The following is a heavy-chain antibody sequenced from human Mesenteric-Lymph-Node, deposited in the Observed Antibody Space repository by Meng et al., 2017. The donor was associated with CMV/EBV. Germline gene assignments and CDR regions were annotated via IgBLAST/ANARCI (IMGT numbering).Heavy chain of an antibody. CDR3: TTDPVYCTNGVCSHFDY. J-gene: IGHJ4*02. CDR2: IKSNTDGGTT. CDR1: FSKAW. V-gene: IGHV3-15*01. Sequence: FSKAWRSWVRQAPGRGMEWVGCIKSNTDGGTTYYDAPVKGRFTISRDDSKTTLSLQMNSLKTEDTAVYFCTTDPVYCTNGVCSHFDYWGQGTLVTVSS. D-gene: IGHD2-8*01.